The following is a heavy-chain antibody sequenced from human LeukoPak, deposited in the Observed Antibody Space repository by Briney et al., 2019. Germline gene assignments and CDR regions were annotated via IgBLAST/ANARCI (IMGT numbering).Heavy chain of an antibody. CDR1: GLAFNSYW. V-gene: IGHV3-7*01. Sequence: GGSLRLSCEASGLAFNSYWMTWVRQAPGKGPEWVANINQDGSEISYVDSVKGRFTISRDNAKNSLYLQMSSLRDEDTGVYFCTNTRGRPENRPWCFDYWGPGTQVTVSS. D-gene: IGHD2-15*01. CDR2: INQDGSEI. J-gene: IGHJ4*02. CDR3: TNTRGRPENRPWCFDY.